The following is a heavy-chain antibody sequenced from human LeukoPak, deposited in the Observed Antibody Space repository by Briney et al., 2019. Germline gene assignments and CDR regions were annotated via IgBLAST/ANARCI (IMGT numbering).Heavy chain of an antibody. J-gene: IGHJ4*02. V-gene: IGHV4-59*11. CDR3: AREDGSTSSFDY. CDR2: IYYSGNT. D-gene: IGHD5-24*01. CDR1: GGSISSHY. Sequence: PSETLPLTCTVSGGSISSHYWSWIRQPPGKGLEWIGYIYYSGNTNYNPSLKSRVTISVDTSKNQFSLKLSSVTAADTAVYYCAREDGSTSSFDYWGQGTLVTVSS.